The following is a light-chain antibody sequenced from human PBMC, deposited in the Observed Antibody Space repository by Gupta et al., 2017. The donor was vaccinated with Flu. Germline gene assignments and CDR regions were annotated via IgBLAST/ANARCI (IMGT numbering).Light chain of an antibody. CDR1: SGSIASNY. V-gene: IGLV6-57*01. J-gene: IGLJ2*01. CDR3: SIYYISTHGI. CDR2: ETD. Sequence: TVTTSCTRSSGSIASNYVQWYQQRPGTSPSMVMYETDQRPSGVPDRFSGSIYGSSTSVSINRYGVEADDDYYYSSIYYISTHGIFGGGTKLTVL.